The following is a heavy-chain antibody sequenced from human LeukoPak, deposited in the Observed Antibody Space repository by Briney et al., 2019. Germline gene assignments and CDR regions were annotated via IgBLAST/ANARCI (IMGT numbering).Heavy chain of an antibody. D-gene: IGHD2-15*01. CDR3: AKDEGYCSGGSCGSHYYMDV. Sequence: QPGGSLRLSCAASRFSFSAYPMGWVRRAPGKGLEWVSGISASGDVTFHADPVKGRLTISRDNSKNTLYLQMNSLRAEDTAVYYCAKDEGYCSGGSCGSHYYMDVWGKGTTVTVSS. J-gene: IGHJ6*03. CDR1: RFSFSAYP. V-gene: IGHV3-23*01. CDR2: ISASGDVT.